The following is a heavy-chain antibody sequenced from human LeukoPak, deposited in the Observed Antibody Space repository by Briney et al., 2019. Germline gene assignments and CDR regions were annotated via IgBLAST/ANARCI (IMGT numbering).Heavy chain of an antibody. CDR2: INHSGST. CDR1: GGSFSGYY. V-gene: IGHV4-34*01. Sequence: SETLSLTCAVYGGSFSGYYWSWIRQPPGKGLEWIGEINHSGSTNYNPSLKSRVTMSVDTSKNQFSLKLSSVTAADTAVYYCARDVHLRITMVRGVITAYAFDIWGQGTMVTVSS. CDR3: ARDVHLRITMVRGVITAYAFDI. J-gene: IGHJ3*02. D-gene: IGHD3-10*01.